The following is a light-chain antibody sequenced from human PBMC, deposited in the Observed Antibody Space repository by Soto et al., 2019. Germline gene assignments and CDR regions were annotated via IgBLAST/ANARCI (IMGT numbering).Light chain of an antibody. V-gene: IGKV3-15*01. CDR3: QQYNNWPRLT. CDR2: GAS. CDR1: KSVSNN. J-gene: IGKJ4*01. Sequence: EIVMTQSPATLSVSPGERAILSCRASKSVSNNLAWYQQKPGQAPRLLIYGASTRATGIPARFSGSGSGTEFTLSISSLQSEDIAIYYCQQYNNWPRLTFGGGTKVEIK.